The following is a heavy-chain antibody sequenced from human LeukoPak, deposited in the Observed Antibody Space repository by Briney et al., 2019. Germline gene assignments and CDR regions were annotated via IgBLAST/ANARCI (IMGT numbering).Heavy chain of an antibody. CDR2: IYYSRRT. CDR3: ARQRGYCSSTSCYHYYCMYV. V-gene: IGHV4-39*01. D-gene: IGHD2-2*01. J-gene: IGHJ6*02. CDR1: GGSISSSSYY. Sequence: RPSETLSLTCTVSGGSISSSSYYWGWIRQPPGKGLEWIGSIYYSRRTYYNPSLKSRVNISVDTSKKQFSLKLSSVTAADTAVYYRARQRGYCSSTSCYHYYCMYVWDQGTTVTVS.